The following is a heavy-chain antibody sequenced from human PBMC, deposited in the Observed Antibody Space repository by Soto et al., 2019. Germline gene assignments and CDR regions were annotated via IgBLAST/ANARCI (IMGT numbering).Heavy chain of an antibody. D-gene: IGHD6-19*01. V-gene: IGHV1-18*01. Sequence: ASVKVSCKASGYTFTTYGISWVRQVPGQGLEWMGWISAYNGNTNYAQKHQGRVTMTTDTSTSTAYMELRSLRSEDTAVYYCARVTAVAGNYFDYWGQGTQVTVSS. CDR1: GYTFTTYG. J-gene: IGHJ4*02. CDR3: ARVTAVAGNYFDY. CDR2: ISAYNGNT.